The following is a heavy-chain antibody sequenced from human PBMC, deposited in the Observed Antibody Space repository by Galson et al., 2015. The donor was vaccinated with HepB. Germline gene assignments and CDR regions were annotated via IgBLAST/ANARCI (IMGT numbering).Heavy chain of an antibody. J-gene: IGHJ4*02. Sequence: SVKVSCKASGGTFSSYAISWVRQAPGQGLEWMGGIIPIFGTANYAQKFQGRVTITADESTSTAYMELSSLRSEDTAVYYCARDGYSGYCSGGSCYLPDYWGQGTLVTVSS. CDR2: IIPIFGTA. CDR3: ARDGYSGYCSGGSCYLPDY. V-gene: IGHV1-69*13. CDR1: GGTFSSYA. D-gene: IGHD2-15*01.